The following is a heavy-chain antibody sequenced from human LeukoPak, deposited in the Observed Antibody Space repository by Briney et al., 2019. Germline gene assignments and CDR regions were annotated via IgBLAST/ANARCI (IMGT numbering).Heavy chain of an antibody. J-gene: IGHJ6*02. CDR3: ARFNYGDWSYYGMDV. Sequence: ASVKVSCKASGGTFSSYGISWARQAPGQGLEWMGWISAYNGNTNYAQKLQGRVTMTTDTSTSTAYMELRSLRSDDTAVYYCARFNYGDWSYYGMDVWGQGTTVTVSS. CDR1: GGTFSSYG. D-gene: IGHD4-17*01. V-gene: IGHV1-18*01. CDR2: ISAYNGNT.